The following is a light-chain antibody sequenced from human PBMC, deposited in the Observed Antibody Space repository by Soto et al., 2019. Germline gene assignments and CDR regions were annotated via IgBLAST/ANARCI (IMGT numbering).Light chain of an antibody. V-gene: IGKV1-5*03. CDR1: QSLSSW. J-gene: IGKJ1*01. Sequence: DIQMTQSPSTLSASVGDRVTITCWASQSLSSWLAWYQQKPGKVPKVLIYKTSSLESGVPSRFSGSGSGTEFTLTISSLQPDDFATYYCLQYNSYWTFGQGTKVEIK. CDR2: KTS. CDR3: LQYNSYWT.